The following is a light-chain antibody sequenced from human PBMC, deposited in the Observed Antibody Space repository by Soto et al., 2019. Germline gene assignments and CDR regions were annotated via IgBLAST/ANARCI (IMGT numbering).Light chain of an antibody. CDR2: EIS. CDR1: GSNIGAGYD. V-gene: IGLV1-40*01. Sequence: QSVLTQPPSVSGAPGQRVTISCTGSGSNIGAGYDVHWYQQLPGKAPKLLIYEISNRPSGVSNRFSGSKSGTTASLTISGLQAEDEADYYCSSYTSSSTYVFGTGTKVTVL. CDR3: SSYTSSSTYV. J-gene: IGLJ1*01.